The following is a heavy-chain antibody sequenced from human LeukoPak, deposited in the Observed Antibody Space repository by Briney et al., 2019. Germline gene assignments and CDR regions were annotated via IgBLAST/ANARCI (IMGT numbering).Heavy chain of an antibody. CDR2: ISAYNGNT. Sequence: GASVKVSCKASGYTFTSYGISWVRQAPGQGLEWMGWISAYNGNTNYAQKLQGRVTMTTDTSTSTAYMELRSLRSDDTAVYYCALERITIYDGAFDIWGQGTMVTVSS. J-gene: IGHJ3*02. CDR1: GYTFTSYG. D-gene: IGHD3-3*01. V-gene: IGHV1-18*01. CDR3: ALERITIYDGAFDI.